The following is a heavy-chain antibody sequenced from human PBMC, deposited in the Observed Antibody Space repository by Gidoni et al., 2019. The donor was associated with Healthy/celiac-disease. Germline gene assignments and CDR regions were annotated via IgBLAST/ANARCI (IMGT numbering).Heavy chain of an antibody. Sequence: QVQLQQSGLGLVKPSQTLSLTCPIPGDSVSSTSAAWNWIRQSPSRGLEWLGRTYYRSKWYNDYAVSVKSRITINPDTSKNQFSLQLNYVTPEDTAVYYCARGAGYSSGWGVHPWGQGTLVTVSS. V-gene: IGHV6-1*01. CDR1: GDSVSSTSAA. J-gene: IGHJ5*02. CDR2: TYYRSKWYN. D-gene: IGHD6-19*01. CDR3: ARGAGYSSGWGVHP.